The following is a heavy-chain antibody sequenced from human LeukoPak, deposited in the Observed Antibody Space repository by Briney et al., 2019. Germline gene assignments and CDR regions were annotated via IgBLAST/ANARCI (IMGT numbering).Heavy chain of an antibody. Sequence: ASVTVSCKASGYTFTSYDINWVRQATGQGLEWMGWMNPNSGNTGYEQKFQGRVTMTRNTSISTAYMELSSLRSEDTAVYYCARGDVYVSSGSYISRNNDLQTCNWFDPWGQGTLVTVSS. J-gene: IGHJ5*02. CDR2: MNPNSGNT. CDR3: ARGDVYVSSGSYISRNNDLQTCNWFDP. CDR1: GYTFTSYD. V-gene: IGHV1-8*01. D-gene: IGHD3-10*01.